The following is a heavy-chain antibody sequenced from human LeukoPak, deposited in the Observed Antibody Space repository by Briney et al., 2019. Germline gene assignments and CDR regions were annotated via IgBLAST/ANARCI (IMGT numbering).Heavy chain of an antibody. J-gene: IGHJ4*02. CDR2: INPNSGGT. CDR1: GYSFTAYY. D-gene: IGHD6-6*01. V-gene: IGHV1-2*02. CDR3: ARVAEYSSSSLDY. Sequence: ASVKVSCKASGYSFTAYYLHWVRQAPGQGLEWTGWINPNSGGTNYAQKFQGRVTMTRDTSISTAYMELSRLRSDDTAVYYCARVAEYSSSSLDYWGQGTLVTVSS.